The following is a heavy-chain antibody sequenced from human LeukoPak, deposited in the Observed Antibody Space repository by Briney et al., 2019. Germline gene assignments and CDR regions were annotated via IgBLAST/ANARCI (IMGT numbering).Heavy chain of an antibody. V-gene: IGHV4-39*07. CDR3: ARDRQGYLGTFDY. CDR2: IYYSGST. J-gene: IGHJ4*02. CDR1: GGSISSSSYY. Sequence: SETLSLTCTVSGGSISSSSYYWGWIRQPPGKGLEWIGSIYYSGSTYYNPSLKSRVTISVDTSKNQFSLKLSSVTAADTAVYYCARDRQGYLGTFDYWGQGTPVTVSS. D-gene: IGHD1-26*01.